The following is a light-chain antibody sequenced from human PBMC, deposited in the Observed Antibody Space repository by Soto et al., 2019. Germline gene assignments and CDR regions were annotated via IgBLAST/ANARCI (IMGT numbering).Light chain of an antibody. J-gene: IGLJ2*01. V-gene: IGLV3-21*04. CDR2: YDS. CDR1: NIGSKS. Sequence: SYELTQPPSVSVAPGKTARITCGGNNIGSKSVHWYQQKPGQAPVLVIYYDSDRPSGIPERFSGSNSGNTATLTISRVEAGDEADYYCQVWDSSSDHHVFGGGTKVTVL. CDR3: QVWDSSSDHHV.